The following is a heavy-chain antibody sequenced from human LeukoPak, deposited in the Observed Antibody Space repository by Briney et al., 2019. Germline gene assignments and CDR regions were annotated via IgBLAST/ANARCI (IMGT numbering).Heavy chain of an antibody. V-gene: IGHV3-48*03. J-gene: IGHJ6*03. CDR1: GFTFSSYE. CDR2: ISSSGSTI. CDR3: AKGYYNYMDV. Sequence: GGSLRLSCAASGFTFSSYELNWVRQAPGMGLEWVSYISSSGSTISYADSVKGRFTISRDNSKNTLYLQMNSLRAEDTAVYFCAKGYYNYMDVWGKGTTVTIS.